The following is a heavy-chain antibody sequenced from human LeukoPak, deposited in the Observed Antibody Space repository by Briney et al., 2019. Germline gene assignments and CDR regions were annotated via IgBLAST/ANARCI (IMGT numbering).Heavy chain of an antibody. D-gene: IGHD3-3*01. CDR1: GGASSSYA. CDR2: IIPIFGTA. J-gene: IGHJ6*03. Sequence: SVKVSCKASGGASSSYAISWVRQAPGQGLEWMGGIIPIFGTANYAQKFQGRVTITTDESTSTAYMELSSLRSEDTAVYYCASSITIFGVVINYYYYYMDVWGKGTTVTVSS. CDR3: ASSITIFGVVINYYYYYMDV. V-gene: IGHV1-69*05.